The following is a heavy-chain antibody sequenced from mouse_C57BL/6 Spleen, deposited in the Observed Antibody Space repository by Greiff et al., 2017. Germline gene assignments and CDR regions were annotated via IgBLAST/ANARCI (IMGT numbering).Heavy chain of an antibody. V-gene: IGHV5-6*01. CDR2: ISSGGSYT. D-gene: IGHD1-1*01. CDR3: ASLYYYGSSLYAMDY. Sequence: EVKLVESGGDLVKPGGSLKLSCAASGFTFSSYGMSWVRQTPDKRLEWVATISSGGSYTYYPDSVKGRFTISRDNAKNTLYLQMSSLKSEDTAMYYCASLYYYGSSLYAMDYWGQGTSVTVSS. CDR1: GFTFSSYG. J-gene: IGHJ4*01.